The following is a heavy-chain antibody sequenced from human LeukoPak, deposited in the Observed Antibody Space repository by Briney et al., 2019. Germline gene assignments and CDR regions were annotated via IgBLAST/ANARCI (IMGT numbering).Heavy chain of an antibody. CDR3: AKDDSSGYYSDAFDI. CDR2: ISGSGGST. J-gene: IGHJ3*02. CDR1: GFTFSSYA. V-gene: IGHV3-23*01. Sequence: PGASLRLSCAASGFTFSSYAMSWVRQAPGKGLEWVSAISGSGGSTYYADSVKGRFTISRDNSKNTLYLQMNSLRAEDTAVYYCAKDDSSGYYSDAFDIWGQGTMVTVSS. D-gene: IGHD3-22*01.